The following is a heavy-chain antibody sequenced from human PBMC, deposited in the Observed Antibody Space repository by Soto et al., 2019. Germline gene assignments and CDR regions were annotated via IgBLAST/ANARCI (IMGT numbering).Heavy chain of an antibody. CDR2: IYYSGST. V-gene: IGHV4-30-4*01. D-gene: IGHD3-10*01. CDR3: ARVGGVRGACDY. Sequence: SETLSLTYAVYGGYFIGYYGSWIRQPPGKGLEWIGYIYYSGSTYYNPSLKSRVTISVDTPKNQFSLKLSSVTAADTAVYYCARVGGVRGACDYWGQGTLVTV. J-gene: IGHJ4*02. CDR1: GGYFIGYY.